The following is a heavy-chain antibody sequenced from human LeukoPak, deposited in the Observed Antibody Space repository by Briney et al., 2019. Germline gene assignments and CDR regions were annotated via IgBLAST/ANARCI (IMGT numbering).Heavy chain of an antibody. V-gene: IGHV3-23*01. J-gene: IGHJ4*02. Sequence: PGGSLRLSCAASGCTFSSYAMSWVRQAPGKGLEWVSAISGSGGSTYYADSVKGRFTISRDNSKNTLYLQMNSLRAEDTAVYYCAKVGTPGYSSSWPLIDYWGQGTLVTVSS. CDR1: GCTFSSYA. D-gene: IGHD6-13*01. CDR3: AKVGTPGYSSSWPLIDY. CDR2: ISGSGGST.